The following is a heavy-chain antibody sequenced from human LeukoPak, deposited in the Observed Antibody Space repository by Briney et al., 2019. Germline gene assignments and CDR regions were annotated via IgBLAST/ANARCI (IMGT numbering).Heavy chain of an antibody. J-gene: IGHJ4*02. CDR3: AKDSSAGSNPYFDY. D-gene: IGHD6-13*01. CDR2: ISWNSGDI. CDR1: GFTFDDYA. V-gene: IGHV3-9*01. Sequence: GGSLRLSCTVSGFTFDDYAMHWVRQAPGKGLEWVSGISWNSGDIGYADSVKGRFTISRDNAKKSLYLEMNSLRAEDTALYYCAKDSSAGSNPYFDYWGQGTLVTVSS.